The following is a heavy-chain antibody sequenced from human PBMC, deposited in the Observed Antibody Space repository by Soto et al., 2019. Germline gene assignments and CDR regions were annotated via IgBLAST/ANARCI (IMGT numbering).Heavy chain of an antibody. Sequence: GPSVKVSCKVSGYTLTELSMHWVRQAPGKGLEWMGGFDPEDGETIYAQKFQGRVTMTGDTSTDTAYMELSSLRSEDTAVYYCATEPTPHYYCDSSGATNWFDPWGQGTLVTVSS. CDR2: FDPEDGET. V-gene: IGHV1-24*01. CDR1: GYTLTELS. D-gene: IGHD3-22*01. CDR3: ATEPTPHYYCDSSGATNWFDP. J-gene: IGHJ5*02.